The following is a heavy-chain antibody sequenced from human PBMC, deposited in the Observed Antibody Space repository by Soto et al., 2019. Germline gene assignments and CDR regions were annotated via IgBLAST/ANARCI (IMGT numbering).Heavy chain of an antibody. CDR1: GYTFTNYG. Sequence: ASVKVSCKASGYTFTNYGITWVRQAPGQGLEWMGWISAYNGITNYAQNLQGRVTMTTDTSTSTAYVELRSLRSDDTAVYYCASRSGQLPYYFDYWRQGTLVTVS. J-gene: IGHJ4*02. CDR3: ASRSGQLPYYFDY. CDR2: ISAYNGIT. D-gene: IGHD6-6*01. V-gene: IGHV1-18*01.